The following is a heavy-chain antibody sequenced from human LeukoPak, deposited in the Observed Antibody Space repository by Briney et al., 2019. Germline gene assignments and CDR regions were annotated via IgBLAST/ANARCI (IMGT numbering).Heavy chain of an antibody. J-gene: IGHJ4*02. CDR2: INTNTGNP. Sequence: ASVKVSCKASGYSFTNYAMNSVRQAPGQGLEWRGWINTNTGNPTYAQSFTGRFVFSLDTSVSTAYLQISSLKAEDTAVYFCARGTVAGIRWFDYWGQGTLVTVSS. CDR3: ARGTVAGIRWFDY. V-gene: IGHV7-4-1*02. D-gene: IGHD6-19*01. CDR1: GYSFTNYA.